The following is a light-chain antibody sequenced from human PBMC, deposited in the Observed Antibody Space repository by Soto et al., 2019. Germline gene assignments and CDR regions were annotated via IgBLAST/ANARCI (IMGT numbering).Light chain of an antibody. J-gene: IGKJ1*01. CDR1: ESISSW. CDR2: AAS. V-gene: IGKV1-5*01. CDR3: QQYYSYSKT. Sequence: DIPMTQSPSTLSASVGDRVTITCRASESISSWLAWYQQKPGKAPRLLIYAASRLGSGVPSRFSGSGSGTEFTLTISSLQPDDLATYYCQQYYSYSKTFGQGTRWIS.